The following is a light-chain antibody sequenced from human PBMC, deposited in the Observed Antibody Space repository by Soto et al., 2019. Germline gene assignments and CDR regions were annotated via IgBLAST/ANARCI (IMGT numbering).Light chain of an antibody. V-gene: IGLV2-23*01. CDR1: SSDVGSYNL. CDR2: EGS. Sequence: QSALTQPASVSGSPGQSITISCTGTSSDVGSYNLVSWYQQHLGKAPKLMIYEGSKRPSGVSNRFSGSKSGNTASLTISGLQAEDEADYYCCSYAGSRVFGGGTQLTVL. CDR3: CSYAGSRV. J-gene: IGLJ3*02.